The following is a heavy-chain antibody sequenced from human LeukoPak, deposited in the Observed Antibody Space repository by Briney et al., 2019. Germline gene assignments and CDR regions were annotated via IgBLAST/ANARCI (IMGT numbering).Heavy chain of an antibody. V-gene: IGHV3-48*01. CDR2: ISSGSGTV. CDR3: TSLSNTDKDDY. D-gene: IGHD1/OR15-1a*01. J-gene: IGHJ4*02. CDR1: GFTFSTYS. Sequence: GGSLRLSCAASGFTFSTYSMNWVRQAPGKGLEWVSYISSGSGTVYYADSVKGRFTISRDNAKNSLYLQMNSLRAEDTAVYYCTSLSNTDKDDYWGQGTLVTVSS.